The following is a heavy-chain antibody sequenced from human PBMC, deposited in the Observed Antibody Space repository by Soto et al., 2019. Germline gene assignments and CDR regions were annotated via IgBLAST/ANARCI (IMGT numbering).Heavy chain of an antibody. CDR2: INHSGST. J-gene: IGHJ4*02. D-gene: IGHD2-21*02. V-gene: IGHV4-34*01. CDR3: VRIAYCGGDCSIVEDY. Sequence: QVQLQQWGAGLLKPSETLSLTCAVYGGSFSGYYWSWIRQPPGKGLEWIGEINHSGSTNYNPSLKSRVTISVDTSKNQFSLKLSSVTAADTAVYYCVRIAYCGGDCSIVEDYWGQGTLVTVSS. CDR1: GGSFSGYY.